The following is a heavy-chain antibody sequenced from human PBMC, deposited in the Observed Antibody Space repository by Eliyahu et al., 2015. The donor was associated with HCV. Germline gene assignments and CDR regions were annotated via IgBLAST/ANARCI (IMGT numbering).Heavy chain of an antibody. Sequence: EVQLVESGGGSVQPGGSLRLXCVASGFTSGSYAMNWVRQAPGKGLEWVSYIGISSSFIEYADSVKGRFTISRDDAQNSLYLQMNNLRSEDTAVYYCATDVWLVPFYWGQGTLVTVSS. D-gene: IGHD6-19*01. CDR2: IGISSSFI. V-gene: IGHV3-48*01. CDR1: GFTSGSYA. CDR3: ATDVWLVPFY. J-gene: IGHJ4*02.